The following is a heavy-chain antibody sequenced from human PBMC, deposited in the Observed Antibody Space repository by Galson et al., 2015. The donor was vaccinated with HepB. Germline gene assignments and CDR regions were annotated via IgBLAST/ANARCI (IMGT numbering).Heavy chain of an antibody. J-gene: IGHJ4*02. V-gene: IGHV1-18*01. CDR3: ARGVRQWLVPQYYFDY. CDR1: GYTFTSYG. CDR2: ISAYNGNT. Sequence: SVKVSCKASGYTFTSYGISWVRQAPGQGLEWMGWISAYNGNTNYAQKLQGRVTMTTDTSTSTAYMELRSLRSDDTAVYYCARGVRQWLVPQYYFDYWGQGTLVTVSS. D-gene: IGHD6-19*01.